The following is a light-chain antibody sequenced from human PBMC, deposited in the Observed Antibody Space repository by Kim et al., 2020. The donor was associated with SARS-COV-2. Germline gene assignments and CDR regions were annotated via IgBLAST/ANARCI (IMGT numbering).Light chain of an antibody. CDR3: QVWDSSTGV. CDR2: RDS. CDR1: NIGSKN. Sequence: AWGQTARITCGGNNIGSKNVHWYQQKPGQAPVLVIYRDSNRPSGIPERFSGSNSGNTATLTISRAQAGDEADYYCQVWDSSTGVFGGGTQLTVL. J-gene: IGLJ3*02. V-gene: IGLV3-9*01.